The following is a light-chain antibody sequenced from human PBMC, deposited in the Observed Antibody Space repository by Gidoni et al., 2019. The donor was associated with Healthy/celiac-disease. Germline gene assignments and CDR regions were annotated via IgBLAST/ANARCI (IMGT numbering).Light chain of an antibody. CDR3: SSYTSSSWV. V-gene: IGLV2-14*03. Sequence: QSALTQPASVSGSPGQSITISCTGTSSDVGGYNYGSWYQQHPGKAPKLMIYDVSIRPSGVSNRFSGSKSGNTASLTISGLQAEDEADYYCSSYTSSSWVFGGGTKLTVL. CDR2: DVS. J-gene: IGLJ3*02. CDR1: SSDVGGYNY.